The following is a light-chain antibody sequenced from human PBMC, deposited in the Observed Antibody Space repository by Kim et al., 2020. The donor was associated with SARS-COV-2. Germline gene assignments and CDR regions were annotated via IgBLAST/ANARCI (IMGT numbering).Light chain of an antibody. CDR1: QSITTN. CDR2: AAS. V-gene: IGKV3-15*01. J-gene: IGKJ2*03. Sequence: VSPGERVTLSCRASQSITTNLAWYQQKPGQAPRLLIFAASTRATGIPARFSGSGSGTEFTLTISTLQSEDFAVYYCQQYYDWPPNSFGQGTKLEIK. CDR3: QQYYDWPPNS.